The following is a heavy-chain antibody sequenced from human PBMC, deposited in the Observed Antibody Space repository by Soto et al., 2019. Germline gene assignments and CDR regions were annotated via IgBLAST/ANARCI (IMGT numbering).Heavy chain of an antibody. CDR1: GYSFTSYW. CDR3: ARRSYSSSSPRYYYYMDV. V-gene: IGHV5-51*01. Sequence: GESLKISCKGSGYSFTSYWIGWVRQMPGKGLEWMGIIYPGDSDTRYSPSFQGQVTISADKSISTAYLQWGSLKASDTAMYYCARRSYSSSSPRYYYYMDVWGKGTTVTVSS. CDR2: IYPGDSDT. J-gene: IGHJ6*03. D-gene: IGHD6-6*01.